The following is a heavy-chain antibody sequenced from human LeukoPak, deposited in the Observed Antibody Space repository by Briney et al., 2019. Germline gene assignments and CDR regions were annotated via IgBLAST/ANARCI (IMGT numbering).Heavy chain of an antibody. CDR2: IYYSGST. Sequence: PSETLSLTCTVSGGSISSSSYYWGWIRQPPGKGAEWIGSIYYSGSTYYNPSLKSRVTISVDTSKNQFSLKLSSVTAADTAVYYCAKTRRGSGSYRWFDPWGQGTLITVSS. J-gene: IGHJ5*02. CDR3: AKTRRGSGSYRWFDP. D-gene: IGHD3-10*01. CDR1: GGSISSSSYY. V-gene: IGHV4-39*01.